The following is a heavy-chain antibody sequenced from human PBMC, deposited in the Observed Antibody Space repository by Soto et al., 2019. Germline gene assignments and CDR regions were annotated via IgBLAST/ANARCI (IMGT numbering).Heavy chain of an antibody. CDR1: GYTFTSYD. Sequence: ASVKVSCKASGYTFTSYDISWVRQAPGQGLEWMGWINAYNGNTNYAQKLQGRVTMTTDTSTSTAYMELSSLRSDDTAVYYCARIPERLYGYCGGNCPDDSWGKGTLVTAPQ. J-gene: IGHJ4*02. CDR3: ARIPERLYGYCGGNCPDDS. V-gene: IGHV1-18*01. D-gene: IGHD2-21*01. CDR2: INAYNGNT.